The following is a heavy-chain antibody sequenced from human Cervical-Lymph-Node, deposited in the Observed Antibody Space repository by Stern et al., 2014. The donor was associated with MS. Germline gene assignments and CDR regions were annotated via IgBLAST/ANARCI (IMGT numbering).Heavy chain of an antibody. Sequence: EMQLVESGGTLVQPGGSLRLSCAASGSTVNSNYMTWVRQAPGKGLEWVSIFYSGISTYYAESVKGRFSFSIDNSKNTLFLHMNNLRVEDTAMYYCTREMVARRLDPWGQGTLVIVSA. CDR2: FYSGIST. V-gene: IGHV3-66*01. J-gene: IGHJ5*02. CDR1: GSTVNSNY. CDR3: TREMVARRLDP. D-gene: IGHD6-6*01.